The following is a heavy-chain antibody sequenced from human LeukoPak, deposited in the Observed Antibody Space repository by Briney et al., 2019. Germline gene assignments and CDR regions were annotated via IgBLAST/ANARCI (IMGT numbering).Heavy chain of an antibody. D-gene: IGHD6-19*01. Sequence: SETLSLTRTVSGGSINTPNYYWGWIRQTPGKGLEWIGNIFYSGGTYYSPSLKSRVTISVDKSKNQFSLKLSSVTAADTAVYYCASHSGIAVAGTSSDYWGQGTLVTVSS. CDR3: ASHSGIAVAGTSSDY. V-gene: IGHV4-39*07. CDR1: GGSINTPNYY. J-gene: IGHJ4*02. CDR2: IFYSGGT.